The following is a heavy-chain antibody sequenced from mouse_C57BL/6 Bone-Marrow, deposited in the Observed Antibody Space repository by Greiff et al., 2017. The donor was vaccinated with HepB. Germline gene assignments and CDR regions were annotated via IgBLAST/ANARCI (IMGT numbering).Heavy chain of an antibody. J-gene: IGHJ4*01. CDR3: ARQTAQATYYAMDY. CDR2: IDPSDSET. Sequence: QVQMQQPGAELVRPGSSVKLSCKASGYTFTSYWMHWVKQRPIQGLEWIGNIDPSDSETHYNQKFKDKATLTVDKSSSTAYMQLSSLTSEDSAVYYGARQTAQATYYAMDYWGQGTSVTVSS. CDR1: GYTFTSYW. D-gene: IGHD3-2*02. V-gene: IGHV1-52*01.